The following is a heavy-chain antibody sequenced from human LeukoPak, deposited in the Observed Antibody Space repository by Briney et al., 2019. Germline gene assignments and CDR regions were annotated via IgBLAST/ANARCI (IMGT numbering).Heavy chain of an antibody. D-gene: IGHD2-15*01. CDR1: GGSFSGYY. Sequence: SETLSLTCAVYGGSFSGYYWSWIRQPPGKGLEWIWEINHSGSTNYNPSLKSRVTISVDTSKNQFSLKLSSVTAADTAVYYCASPKLGYCSGGSCYDRFWFDPWGQGTLVTVSS. CDR3: ASPKLGYCSGGSCYDRFWFDP. J-gene: IGHJ5*02. CDR2: INHSGST. V-gene: IGHV4-34*01.